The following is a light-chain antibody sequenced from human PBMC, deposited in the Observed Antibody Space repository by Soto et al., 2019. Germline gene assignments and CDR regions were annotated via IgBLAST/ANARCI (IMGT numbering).Light chain of an antibody. CDR2: EVS. Sequence: QSVLTQPASVSGSPGQSITISCTGTSSDVGAYNYVSWYQQQSGKAPKLMIHEVSNRPSGVSNRFSGSKSGNTASLTISGLQAEDEADYYCSSYTTSRAYVFGIGTKLT. V-gene: IGLV2-14*01. CDR3: SSYTTSRAYV. CDR1: SSDVGAYNY. J-gene: IGLJ1*01.